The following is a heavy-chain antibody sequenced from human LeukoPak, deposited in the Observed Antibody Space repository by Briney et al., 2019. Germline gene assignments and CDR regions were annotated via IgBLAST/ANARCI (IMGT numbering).Heavy chain of an antibody. Sequence: SQTLSLTCTVSGGSISSGSYYWSSFRKPAGKGLEWIGRIYTSGSTNYNPSLKSRVTISVDTSKNQFALKLSSVTAADTPVYEDARDYYGAGSYRYKKYAFDIWGQGTMVTVSS. V-gene: IGHV4-61*02. J-gene: IGHJ3*02. CDR3: ARDYYGAGSYRYKKYAFDI. D-gene: IGHD3-16*02. CDR1: GGSISSGSYY. CDR2: IYTSGST.